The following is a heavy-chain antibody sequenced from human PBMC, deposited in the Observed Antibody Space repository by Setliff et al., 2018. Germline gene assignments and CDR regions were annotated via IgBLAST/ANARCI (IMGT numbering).Heavy chain of an antibody. CDR2: IYYSGST. D-gene: IGHD3-3*01. CDR3: ARGPRRDYDFWSGTGGAFDI. CDR1: GGSISSSSYY. V-gene: IGHV4-39*07. Sequence: SETLSLTCTVSGGSISSSSYYWGWIRQPPGKGLEWIGSIYYSGSTYYNPSLKSRVTISVDTSKNQFSLKLSSVTAADTAVYYCARGPRRDYDFWSGTGGAFDIWGQGTMVTVSS. J-gene: IGHJ3*02.